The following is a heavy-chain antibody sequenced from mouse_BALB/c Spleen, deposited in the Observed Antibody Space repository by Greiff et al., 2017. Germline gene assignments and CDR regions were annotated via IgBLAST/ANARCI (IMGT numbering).Heavy chain of an antibody. Sequence: DVKLVESGPGLVKPSQSLSLTCSVTGYSITSGYYWNWIRQFPGNKLEWMGYISYDGSNNYNPSLKNRISITRDTSKNQFFLKLNSVTTEDTATYYCASPNLSWFAYWGQGTLVTVSA. V-gene: IGHV3-6*02. CDR3: ASPNLSWFAY. CDR2: ISYDGSN. CDR1: GYSITSGYY. J-gene: IGHJ3*01. D-gene: IGHD6-1*01.